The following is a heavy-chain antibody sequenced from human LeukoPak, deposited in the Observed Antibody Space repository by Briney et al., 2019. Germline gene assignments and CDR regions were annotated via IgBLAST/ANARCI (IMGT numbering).Heavy chain of an antibody. CDR1: GYTFTSYD. CDR2: MNPNSGNT. Sequence: ASVKVSCKASGYTFTSYDINWVRQATGQGLEWMGWMNPNSGNTGYAQKIQGRVTMSTDTSTSAGYMELRSLRSDDAAVYYCARGLQETLAWLKALSAFDIWGQGTMVTVSS. V-gene: IGHV1-8*01. J-gene: IGHJ3*02. CDR3: ARGLQETLAWLKALSAFDI. D-gene: IGHD6-19*01.